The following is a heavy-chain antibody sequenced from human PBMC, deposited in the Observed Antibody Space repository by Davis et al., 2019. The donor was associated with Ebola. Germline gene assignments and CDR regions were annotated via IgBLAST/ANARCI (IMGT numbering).Heavy chain of an antibody. J-gene: IGHJ4*02. CDR2: IRYDGSNK. V-gene: IGHV3-30*02. CDR1: GFTFSSYG. D-gene: IGHD5-12*01. Sequence: GESLKISCAASGFTFSSYGMHWVRQAPGKGLEWVAFIRYDGSNKYYADSVKGRFTISRDNSKNTLYLQMNSLRAEDTAVYYCAKNGGSATMFDYWGQGTLVTVSS. CDR3: AKNGGSATMFDY.